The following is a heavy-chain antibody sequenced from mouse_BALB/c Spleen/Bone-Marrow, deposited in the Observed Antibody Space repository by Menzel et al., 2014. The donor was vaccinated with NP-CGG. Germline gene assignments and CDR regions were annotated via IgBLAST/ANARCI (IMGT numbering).Heavy chain of an antibody. Sequence: DVHLVESGPDLVKPAQSLPLTCSVTGYSITNGYYWYWIRQFPGNKLEWMGYISYDGSNNYSTCLKNRNSITRDTSKNQFLLKLNAVTTEDTATYYCARQDNRYVVALLAHRAQATLFPVSA. D-gene: IGHD2-14*01. CDR1: GYSITNGYY. CDR2: ISYDGSN. CDR3: ARQDNRYVVALLAH. V-gene: IGHV3-6*01. J-gene: IGHJ3*01.